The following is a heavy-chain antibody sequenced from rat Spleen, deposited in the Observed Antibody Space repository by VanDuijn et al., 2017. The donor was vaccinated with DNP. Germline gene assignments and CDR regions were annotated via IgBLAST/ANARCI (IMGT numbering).Heavy chain of an antibody. Sequence: QVQLKESGPGLVQPSQTLSLTCAVSGFSLTSYGVSWVRQPSGKGPEWMGKMWYDGDTAYNSALKSRLSISRDTSKSQVFLKMNSVQTEDTAMYFCARSLATVAPTGAMDVWGQGISVIVSS. CDR2: MWYDGDT. J-gene: IGHJ4*01. CDR3: ARSLATVAPTGAMDV. D-gene: IGHD1-3*01. V-gene: IGHV2-16*01. CDR1: GFSLTSYG.